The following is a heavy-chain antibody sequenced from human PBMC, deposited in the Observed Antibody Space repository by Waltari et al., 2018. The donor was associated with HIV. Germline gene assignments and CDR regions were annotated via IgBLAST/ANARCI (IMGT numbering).Heavy chain of an antibody. Sequence: VHLQESGPGLVKPSETLSLTCTVSGGSMNGYDWTWIRQPQGKGLDWIGYIYYRGSPNDNPSLNGRVSMSVDTSKNQFALKLNSVTAADTARYYCARGADSHGVWGRGTLVTVSS. J-gene: IGHJ4*03. D-gene: IGHD2-21*01. CDR2: IYYRGSP. CDR3: ARGADSHGV. V-gene: IGHV4-59*01. CDR1: GGSMNGYD.